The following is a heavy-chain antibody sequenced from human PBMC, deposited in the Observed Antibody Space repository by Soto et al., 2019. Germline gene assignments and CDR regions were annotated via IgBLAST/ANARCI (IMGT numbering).Heavy chain of an antibody. V-gene: IGHV4-4*07. CDR1: DDFISSYY. D-gene: IGHD3-9*01. J-gene: IGHJ6*02. CDR2: VSTNGAT. Sequence: SETLSLTCTVSDDFISSYYWNWIRQPAGKGLEWIGRVSTNGATNYNPSLESRVTMSVDTSKNQFSLKPTSVTAADTAVYFCARADYEILTGSYAMDVWGQGTTVTVSS. CDR3: ARADYEILTGSYAMDV.